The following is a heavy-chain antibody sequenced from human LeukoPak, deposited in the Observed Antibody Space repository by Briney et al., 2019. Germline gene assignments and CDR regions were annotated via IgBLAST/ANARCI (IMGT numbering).Heavy chain of an antibody. CDR3: ARIVGATLFDY. V-gene: IGHV4-39*01. CDR1: GGSISSSSYY. D-gene: IGHD1-26*01. J-gene: IGHJ4*02. CDR2: IYYSGST. Sequence: SGTLSLTCTVSGGSISSSSYYWGWIRQPPGKGLEWIGSIYYSGSTYYNPSLKSRVTISVDTSKNQFSLKLSSVTAADTAVYYCARIVGATLFDYWGQGALVTVSS.